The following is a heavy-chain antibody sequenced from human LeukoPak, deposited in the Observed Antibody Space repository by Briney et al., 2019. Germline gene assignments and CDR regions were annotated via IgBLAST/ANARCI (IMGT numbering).Heavy chain of an antibody. CDR1: GGSISSSSYY. CDR2: IYYSGST. D-gene: IGHD6-19*01. V-gene: IGHV4-39*02. Sequence: SETLSLTFTVSGGSISSSSYYWGWIRQPPGKGLEWIGSIYYSGSTYYNPSLKSRVTISVDTSKNQFSLKLSSVTAADTAVYYCARESYSSGLPFDYWGQGTLVTVSS. J-gene: IGHJ4*02. CDR3: ARESYSSGLPFDY.